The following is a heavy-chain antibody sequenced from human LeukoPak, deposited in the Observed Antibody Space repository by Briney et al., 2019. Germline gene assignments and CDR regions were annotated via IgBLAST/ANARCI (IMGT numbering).Heavy chain of an antibody. CDR1: GYSISSGYY. Sequence: PSETLSLTCAVSGYSISSGYYWGWIRQPPGKGLEWIGSIYHSGSTYYNPSLKSRVTISVDTSKNQFSLKLGSVTAADTAVYYCARDGPRYCSSTSCYSDWGQGTLVTVSS. D-gene: IGHD2-2*01. CDR3: ARDGPRYCSSTSCYSD. CDR2: IYHSGST. V-gene: IGHV4-38-2*02. J-gene: IGHJ4*02.